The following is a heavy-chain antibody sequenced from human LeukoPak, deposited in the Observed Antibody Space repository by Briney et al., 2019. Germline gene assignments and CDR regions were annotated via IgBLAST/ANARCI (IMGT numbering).Heavy chain of an antibody. D-gene: IGHD3-3*01. V-gene: IGHV4-59*01. CDR1: GGSIRSYY. Sequence: SETLSLTCTVSGGSIRSYYWSWIRQPPGKGLEWIGYIYFSGCTSYNPSLKSRVTISADRSKNQFSLKLSSVAAADTAVYYCARSYDTNFDYWGQGTLVTVSS. CDR3: ARSYDTNFDY. J-gene: IGHJ4*02. CDR2: IYFSGCT.